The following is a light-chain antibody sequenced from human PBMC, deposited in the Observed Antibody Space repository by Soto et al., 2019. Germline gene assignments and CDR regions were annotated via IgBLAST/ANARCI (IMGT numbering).Light chain of an antibody. Sequence: DIQMTQSPSSLSASVGDRVSITCRTSQGIETYLNWYKQKSGKAPKLLIYAASSLQSGVPSRFSGSGSGTDFTLTISSLQPEDFATYYCQQSYSTPYTFGQGTKVEI. V-gene: IGKV1-39*01. CDR1: QGIETY. J-gene: IGKJ2*01. CDR3: QQSYSTPYT. CDR2: AAS.